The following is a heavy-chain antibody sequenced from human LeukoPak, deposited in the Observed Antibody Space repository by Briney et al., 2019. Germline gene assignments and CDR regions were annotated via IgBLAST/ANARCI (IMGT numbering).Heavy chain of an antibody. CDR2: IYPGDSDT. CDR3: ARRDGYCSSTSCYADYYYGMDV. CDR1: GYSFTNYW. J-gene: IGHJ6*02. Sequence: GESLKISCKGSGYSFTNYWIGWVRQMPGKGLEWMGIIYPGDSDTTYSPSFQGQVTISADKSISTAYLQWSGLKASDTAMYYCARRDGYCSSTSCYADYYYGMDVWGQGTTVTVSS. V-gene: IGHV5-51*01. D-gene: IGHD2-2*01.